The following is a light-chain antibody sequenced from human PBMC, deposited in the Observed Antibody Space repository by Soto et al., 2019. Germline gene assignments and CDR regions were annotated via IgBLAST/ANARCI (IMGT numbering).Light chain of an antibody. J-gene: IGKJ5*01. CDR2: DAS. CDR3: QQYSNLIT. V-gene: IGKV1-33*01. Sequence: DIQMTQSPSSLSASVGDSDTITFKASQNVSNYLNWYQQKLGKAPKLLIYDASNLETGVPARFSGSGSGTYFSFTISSLQPEDFATYYCQQYSNLITFGQGTRLEIK. CDR1: QNVSNY.